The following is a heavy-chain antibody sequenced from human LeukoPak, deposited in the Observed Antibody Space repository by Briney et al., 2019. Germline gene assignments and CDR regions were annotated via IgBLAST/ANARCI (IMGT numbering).Heavy chain of an antibody. V-gene: IGHV1-8*01. CDR2: MNPSNGNT. J-gene: IGHJ4*02. CDR3: ARGSSEEMATIAY. Sequence: ASVKVSCKASGYPFTSYAINWVRQATGQGLEWMGWMNPSNGNTGFAQKFQGRLTMTRDTSISTAYMELNSLRSEDTAVYFCARGSSEEMATIAYWGQGTLVTVSS. D-gene: IGHD5-24*01. CDR1: GYPFTSYA.